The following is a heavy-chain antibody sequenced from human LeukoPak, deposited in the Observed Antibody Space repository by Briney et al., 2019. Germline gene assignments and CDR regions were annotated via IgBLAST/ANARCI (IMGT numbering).Heavy chain of an antibody. V-gene: IGHV4-34*01. Sequence: PSETLSLTCAVCGGSFSGYYWSWIRQPPGKGLEWIGEINHSGSTNYSPSLKSRVTISVDTSENQFSLKLSSVTAADTAVYYCTMAYCSGGSCYSRDYYDMDVRGQGTTVTVSS. CDR3: TMAYCSGGSCYSRDYYDMDV. J-gene: IGHJ6*02. CDR1: GGSFSGYY. D-gene: IGHD2-15*01. CDR2: INHSGST.